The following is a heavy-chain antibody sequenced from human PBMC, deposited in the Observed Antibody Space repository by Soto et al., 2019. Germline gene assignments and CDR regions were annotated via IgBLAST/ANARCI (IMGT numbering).Heavy chain of an antibody. CDR1: GYTFTSYG. CDR3: AIDPRCSSTSCHSFDY. J-gene: IGHJ4*02. Sequence: ASVKVSCKASGYTFTSYGISWVRQAPGQGLEWMGWISAYNGNTNYAQKLQGRVTMTTDTSTSTAYMELRSLRSEDTAVYYFAIDPRCSSTSCHSFDYWGQGTLVTVSS. V-gene: IGHV1-18*01. D-gene: IGHD2-2*01. CDR2: ISAYNGNT.